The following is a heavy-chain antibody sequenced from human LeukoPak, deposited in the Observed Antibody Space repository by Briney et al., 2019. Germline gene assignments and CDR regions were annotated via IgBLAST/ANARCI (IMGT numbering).Heavy chain of an antibody. D-gene: IGHD3-22*01. Sequence: SQTLSLTCSVSGDSISSGNYYWTWIRQPAGKGLEWIGRIYSIGSTNYNPSLKSRVTISVDTSKNQFSLRLSSVTAADTAVYYCARVTTGGYYNCWGQGTLVTV. J-gene: IGHJ4*02. CDR1: GDSISSGNYY. V-gene: IGHV4-61*02. CDR2: IYSIGST. CDR3: ARVTTGGYYNC.